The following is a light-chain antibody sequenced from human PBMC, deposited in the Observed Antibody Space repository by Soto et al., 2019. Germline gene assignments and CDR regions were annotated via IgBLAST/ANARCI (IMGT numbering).Light chain of an antibody. V-gene: IGLV1-40*01. CDR2: ANS. CDR3: QSYDSGLYAYV. J-gene: IGLJ1*01. CDR1: SSSIGAGYD. Sequence: QSVLTQPPSVSGAPGQRVTISCAGSSSSIGAGYDVHWYQQLPGAAPKLLIYANSNRPSGVPDRFSGSKSGTSASLAITGLQAEDEADYYCQSYDSGLYAYVFGSGTKVT.